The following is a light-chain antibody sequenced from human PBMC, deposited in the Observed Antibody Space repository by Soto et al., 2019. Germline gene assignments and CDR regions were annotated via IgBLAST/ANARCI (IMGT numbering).Light chain of an antibody. CDR2: EVS. V-gene: IGLV2-14*01. Sequence: QSALTQPASVSGSPGQSITISRTGTSSDVGGYNSVSWYQQHPGKAPKLMIYEVSNRPSGLSNRFSGSKSGNTASLTISGLQAEDEADYYCGSYTSSSTWVFGVGTKLTVL. J-gene: IGLJ3*02. CDR3: GSYTSSSTWV. CDR1: SSDVGGYNS.